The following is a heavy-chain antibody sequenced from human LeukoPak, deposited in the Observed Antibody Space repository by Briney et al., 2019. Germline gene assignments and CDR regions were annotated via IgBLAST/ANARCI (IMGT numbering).Heavy chain of an antibody. CDR1: GGSISSGDYY. D-gene: IGHD2-8*01. Sequence: SETLSLTCTVSGGSISSGDYYWSWIRQPPGKGLEWIGYIYYSGSTYYNPSLKSRVTISVDTSKNQFSLKLSSVTAADTAVYYCARLMGYYYMDVWGKGTTVTVSS. V-gene: IGHV4-30-4*08. CDR2: IYYSGST. CDR3: ARLMGYYYMDV. J-gene: IGHJ6*03.